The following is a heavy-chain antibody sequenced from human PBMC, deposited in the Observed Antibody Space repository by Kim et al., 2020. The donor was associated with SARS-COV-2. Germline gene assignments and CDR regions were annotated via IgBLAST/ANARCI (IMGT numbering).Heavy chain of an antibody. J-gene: IGHJ4*02. CDR3: ARSFSKGDYFFGF. V-gene: IGHV3-11*01. Sequence: YYPGSIKGRFATSQDSAKNTLYLQMGSLRAEDTALYYCARSFSKGDYFFGFWGQGTPVTVSP. D-gene: IGHD3-10*01.